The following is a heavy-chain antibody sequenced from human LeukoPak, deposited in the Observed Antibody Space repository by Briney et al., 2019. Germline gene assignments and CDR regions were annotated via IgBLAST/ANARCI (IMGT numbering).Heavy chain of an antibody. D-gene: IGHD1-7*01. Sequence: GGSLRLSCAASGFTVITNDMTWVRQAPGKGLEWVSVIYSDGNTKYADSVQGRFTISRDNSKNTLYLEMNSLSADDTAVYYCARGVELLAANTLAYWGQGTLVTVSS. CDR3: ARGVELLAANTLAY. CDR1: GFTVITND. CDR2: IYSDGNT. V-gene: IGHV3-53*01. J-gene: IGHJ4*02.